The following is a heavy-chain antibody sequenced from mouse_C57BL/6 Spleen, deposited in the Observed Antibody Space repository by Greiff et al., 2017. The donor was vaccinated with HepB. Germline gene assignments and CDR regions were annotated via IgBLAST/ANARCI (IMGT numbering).Heavy chain of an antibody. Sequence: VQLQQSGPELVKPGDSVKISCKASGYSFTGYFMNWVMQSHGKSLEWIGRIHPYNGDTCYNQKFKGKATLTVDKSSSTANMELLSLTSEDSAVYACARAGGYPYAMCYWGQGTSVTVSS. D-gene: IGHD2-2*01. CDR3: ARAGGYPYAMCY. CDR1: GYSFTGYF. CDR2: IHPYNGDT. J-gene: IGHJ4*01. V-gene: IGHV1-20*01.